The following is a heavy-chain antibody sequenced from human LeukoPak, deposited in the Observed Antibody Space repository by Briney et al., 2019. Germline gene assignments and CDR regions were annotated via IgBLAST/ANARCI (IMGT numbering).Heavy chain of an antibody. Sequence: SETLSLTCTVSGGSISSYYWSWIRQPPGKGLEWIGYIYYSGSTNYNPSLKSRVTISVDTSKNQFSLKLSSVTAADTAVYYCARDHSSSSNWFDPWGQGTLVTVSS. J-gene: IGHJ5*02. V-gene: IGHV4-59*01. D-gene: IGHD6-6*01. CDR1: GGSISSYY. CDR3: ARDHSSSSNWFDP. CDR2: IYYSGST.